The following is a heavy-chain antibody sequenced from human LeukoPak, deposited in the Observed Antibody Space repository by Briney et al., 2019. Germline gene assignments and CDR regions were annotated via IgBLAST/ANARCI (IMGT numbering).Heavy chain of an antibody. CDR3: ARVRGGYYYDGSGYWDY. D-gene: IGHD3-22*01. CDR1: GYTFTSYG. V-gene: IGHV1-18*01. Sequence: ASVKVSCKASGYTFTSYGISWVRQAPGQGLEWMGWISAYNGNTNYAQKLQGRVTMTTDTSTSTAYMELRSLRSDDTAVYYCARVRGGYYYDGSGYWDYWGQGTLVTVSS. CDR2: ISAYNGNT. J-gene: IGHJ4*02.